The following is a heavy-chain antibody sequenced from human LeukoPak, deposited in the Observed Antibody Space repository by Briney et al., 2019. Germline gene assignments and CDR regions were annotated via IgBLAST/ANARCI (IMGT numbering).Heavy chain of an antibody. Sequence: VSLRLSCAVCGFAFSTYTMNWARQARGKGLGWVASINSGGTTTHYAFSVKGRFTISRDNDQNVLYLQMNGLRGDDAAVYYCLRGDSRDFWGQGTLVTVSS. CDR1: GFAFSTYT. CDR2: INSGGTTT. J-gene: IGHJ4*02. D-gene: IGHD3-22*01. V-gene: IGHV3-21*06. CDR3: LRGDSRDF.